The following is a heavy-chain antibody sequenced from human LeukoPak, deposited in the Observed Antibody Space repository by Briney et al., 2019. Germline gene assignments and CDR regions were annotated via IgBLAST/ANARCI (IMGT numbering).Heavy chain of an antibody. CDR3: ATRRGSFGSGSDSLYYFDY. CDR1: GGTFSSYA. D-gene: IGHD3-10*01. CDR2: IIPIFGTA. V-gene: IGHV1-69*05. J-gene: IGHJ4*02. Sequence: VASVKVSCKASGGTFSSYAISWVRQAPGQGLEWMGRIIPIFGTANYAQKFQGRVTITTDESTSTAYMELSSLRSEDTAVYYCATRRGSFGSGSDSLYYFDYWGQGTLVTVSS.